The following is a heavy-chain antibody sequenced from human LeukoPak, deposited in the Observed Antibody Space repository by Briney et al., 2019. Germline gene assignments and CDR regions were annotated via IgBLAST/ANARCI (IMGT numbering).Heavy chain of an antibody. CDR2: MNSDGSSI. J-gene: IGHJ3*02. CDR3: AIVQATVINDGCDI. V-gene: IGHV3-74*01. CDR1: GFTFSSYW. Sequence: GGSLRLSCAASGFTFSSYWMHWVRQVPGRGLVWVSRMNSDGSSITYADAVQGRFSISRDNAKNTLYLQMNSLRAEDTAVYYFAIVQATVINDGCDIWGQGTMVTVSS. D-gene: IGHD3-10*01.